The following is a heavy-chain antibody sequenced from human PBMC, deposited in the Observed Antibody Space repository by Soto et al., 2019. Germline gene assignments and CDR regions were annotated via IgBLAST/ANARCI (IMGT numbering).Heavy chain of an antibody. J-gene: IGHJ6*02. Sequence: GASVKVSCKASGYDVTRYYIHWVRQGPGQGLEWMGIINPTGGGRTKYAQKFQGRVTVTSDRSTSTVYMELTSLRSDDTAEYYCAKGGETDGDPHLDHYYYGVDVWGQGTTVAVSS. V-gene: IGHV1-46*01. CDR1: GYDVTRYY. CDR3: AKGGETDGDPHLDHYYYGVDV. CDR2: INPTGGGRT. D-gene: IGHD3-3*02.